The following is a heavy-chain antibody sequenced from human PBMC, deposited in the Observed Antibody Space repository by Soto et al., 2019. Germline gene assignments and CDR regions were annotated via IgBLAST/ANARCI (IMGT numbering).Heavy chain of an antibody. D-gene: IGHD5-18*01. J-gene: IGHJ3*02. V-gene: IGHV1-18*01. CDR3: ARVAAMDAGLLGCQDI. CDR2: ISAYNGNT. Sequence: QVQLVQSGAEVKKPGASVKVSCKASGYTFTSYGISWVRQAPGQGLEWMGWISAYNGNTNYAQKLQGRVTMTTDTXTXXAYMELRSLRSDDTAVYYCARVAAMDAGLLGCQDIWGQGTMVTVSS. CDR1: GYTFTSYG.